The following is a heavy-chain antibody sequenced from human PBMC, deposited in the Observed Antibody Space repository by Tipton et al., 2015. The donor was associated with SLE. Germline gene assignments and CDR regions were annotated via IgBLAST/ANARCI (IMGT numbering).Heavy chain of an antibody. J-gene: IGHJ4*02. CDR2: INTDGSHT. CDR3: AKDDSGANSLDY. Sequence: SRRLSCVASGFDFSSYALNWVRQAPGKGLVWVSRINTDGSHTAYADSVKGRFTISRDNAENTLYLLMNSLRAEDTAVYYCAKDDSGANSLDYWGQGTLVTVSS. V-gene: IGHV3-74*01. CDR1: GFDFSSYA. D-gene: IGHD4-17*01.